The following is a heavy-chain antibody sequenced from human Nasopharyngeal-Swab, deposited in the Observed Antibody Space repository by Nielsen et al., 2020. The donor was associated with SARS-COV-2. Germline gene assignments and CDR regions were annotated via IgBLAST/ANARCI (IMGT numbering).Heavy chain of an antibody. V-gene: IGHV4-34*01. CDR2: INHGGST. CDR3: ARIEDCSSTSCYDYFDY. D-gene: IGHD2-2*01. J-gene: IGHJ4*02. Sequence: WIHQPPGKGLEWIGEINHGGSTNYNPSLKSRVTISVDTSKNQFSLKLSSVTAADTAVYYCARIEDCSSTSCYDYFDYWGQGTLVTVSS.